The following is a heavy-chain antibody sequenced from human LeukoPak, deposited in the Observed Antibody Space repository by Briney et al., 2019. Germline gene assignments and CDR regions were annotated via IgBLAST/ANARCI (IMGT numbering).Heavy chain of an antibody. CDR3: AREPGDFWSGYSRYYFDS. J-gene: IGHJ4*02. CDR1: GGSISSYY. Sequence: SETLSLTCTVSGGSISSYYWSWIRQPPGKGLEWIGYIYYSGSTNYNPSLKSRVTISVDTSKNQFSLKLSSVTAADTAVYYCAREPGDFWSGYSRYYFDSWGQGTLVTVSS. V-gene: IGHV4-59*01. D-gene: IGHD3-3*01. CDR2: IYYSGST.